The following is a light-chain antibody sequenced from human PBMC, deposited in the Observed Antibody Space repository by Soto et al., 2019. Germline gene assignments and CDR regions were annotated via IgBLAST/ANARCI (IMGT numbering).Light chain of an antibody. Sequence: DIVMTQSPLSLPVTPGEPASISCRSSQSLLHSNGYNYLDWYLQKPGQSPQLLIYLGSNRASGVHDRFSGSGSGTDFTLKISRVEAEDVGVYYCMQALAFGQGTKGEIK. CDR1: QSLLHSNGYNY. CDR2: LGS. V-gene: IGKV2-28*01. J-gene: IGKJ1*01. CDR3: MQALA.